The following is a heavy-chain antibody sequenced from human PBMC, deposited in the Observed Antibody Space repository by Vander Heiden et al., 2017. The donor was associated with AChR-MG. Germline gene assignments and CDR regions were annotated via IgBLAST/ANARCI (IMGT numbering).Heavy chain of an antibody. D-gene: IGHD1-26*01. CDR1: GFTFTNYH. CDR2: INPSLDST. CDR3: ARELTGSFYFDF. J-gene: IGHJ4*02. V-gene: IGHV1-46*03. Sequence: QVQLVQSGAEGKKPGASLKVSCKTSGFTFTNYHMHWVRQAPGQGLEWVGTINPSLDSTHYAQKFQGRVRMTRDTSTKTAYMDMTSLRPEDTAVYFCARELTGSFYFDFWGQGSLVTVSS.